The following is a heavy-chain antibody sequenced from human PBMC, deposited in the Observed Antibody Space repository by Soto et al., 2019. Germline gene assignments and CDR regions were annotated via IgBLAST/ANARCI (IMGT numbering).Heavy chain of an antibody. J-gene: IGHJ4*02. V-gene: IGHV1-8*01. CDR1: GYTFTSYD. CDR2: MNPNSGNT. D-gene: IGHD6-13*01. Sequence: ASVKVSCKASGYTFTSYDINWVRQATGQGLEWMGWMNPNSGNTGYAQKFQGRVTMTRNTSISTAYMELSSLRSEDTAVYYCASLAAGTNWAFHWGQGTLVTVSS. CDR3: ASLAAGTNWAFH.